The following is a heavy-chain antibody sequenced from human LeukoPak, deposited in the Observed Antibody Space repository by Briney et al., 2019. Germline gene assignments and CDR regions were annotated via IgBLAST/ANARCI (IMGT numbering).Heavy chain of an antibody. CDR3: AKEVADFWSGYYVDY. V-gene: IGHV3-30*18. CDR2: ISYDGSNK. J-gene: IGHJ4*02. CDR1: GFTFSSYG. D-gene: IGHD3-3*01. Sequence: GGSLRLSCAASGFTFSSYGMHWVRQAPGKGLEWVAVISYDGSNKYYADSVKGRFTISRDNSKNTLYLQMNSLRAEDTAVYYCAKEVADFWSGYYVDYWGQGTLVTVSS.